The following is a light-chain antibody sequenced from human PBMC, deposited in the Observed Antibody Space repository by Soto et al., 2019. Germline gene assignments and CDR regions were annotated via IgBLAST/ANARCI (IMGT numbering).Light chain of an antibody. CDR1: SSDVGAYKS. CDR3: SSYAGTGNLHLV. V-gene: IGLV2-8*01. Sequence: QSALTQPPSASGSPGQSVTISCTGTSSDVGAYKSVSWYQQHPGKAPRLLIYEVYRRPSGVPDRFSGSKSGNTASLTVSGLLAEDEAHYYCSSYAGTGNLHLVFGGGTKLTVL. J-gene: IGLJ2*01. CDR2: EVY.